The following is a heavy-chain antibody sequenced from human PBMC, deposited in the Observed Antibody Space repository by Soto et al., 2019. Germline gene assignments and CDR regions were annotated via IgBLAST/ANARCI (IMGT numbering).Heavy chain of an antibody. CDR1: GFTFSIYA. CDR3: AKYSTSGPSSFFDL. Sequence: EAQLLESGGDLVQPGGSLRLTCAASGFTFSIYAVAWIRQTPGKGLEWVSVIGAGSDGIQYVDSVKGRFSISRDNSKNTIYLHMNSLRAEDTAIYYCAKYSTSGPSSFFDLWGQGTLVTVSS. D-gene: IGHD5-12*01. V-gene: IGHV3-23*01. J-gene: IGHJ4*02. CDR2: IGAGSDGI.